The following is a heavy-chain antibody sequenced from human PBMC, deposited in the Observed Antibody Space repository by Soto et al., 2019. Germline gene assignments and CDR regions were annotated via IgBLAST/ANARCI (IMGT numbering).Heavy chain of an antibody. V-gene: IGHV3-23*01. D-gene: IGHD3-9*01. Sequence: EVQVLESGGGSAQPGRSLRLSCAVSGLSFSSYAMTWVRQSPGKGLEWVSSISRSGNSTYSADSVRGRFTISRDNSKNTLYLQMNSLRAEDTAVYYCAKDAKILDWLPTSYYFDFWGQGTLVTVSS. CDR1: GLSFSSYA. CDR2: ISRSGNST. J-gene: IGHJ4*02. CDR3: AKDAKILDWLPTSYYFDF.